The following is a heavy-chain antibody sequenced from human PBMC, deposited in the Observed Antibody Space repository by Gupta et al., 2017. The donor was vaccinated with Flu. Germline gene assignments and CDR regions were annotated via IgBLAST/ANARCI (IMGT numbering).Heavy chain of an antibody. J-gene: IGHJ3*01. V-gene: IGHV3-23*01. D-gene: IGHD2-15*01. Sequence: DVQLLESGGGLVQPGGSLRLSCTTVGFSFSNYAMSWVRQAPGKGLEWISGLSGSGSNTYYADSVKGRFTISRDNAKNTLYLHMDSLRAEDTAVYYCATASCSGVTCSSVQDAFDVWGRGTALTVSS. CDR1: GFSFSNYA. CDR2: LSGSGSNT. CDR3: ATASCSGVTCSSVQDAFDV.